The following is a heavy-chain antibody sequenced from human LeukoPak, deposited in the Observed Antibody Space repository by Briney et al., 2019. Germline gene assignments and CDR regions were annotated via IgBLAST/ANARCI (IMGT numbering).Heavy chain of an antibody. J-gene: IGHJ4*02. CDR1: GFTFSDYY. CDR2: ISSSGSTI. CDR3: ARDLFVSGYFDY. V-gene: IGHV3-11*04. Sequence: GGSLRLSCAAYGFTFSDYYMSWIRQAPAKGLEWVSYISSSGSTIYYADSVKGRFTISRDNAKNSLYLQMNSLRAEDTAVYYCARDLFVSGYFDYWGQGTLVTVSS. D-gene: IGHD2/OR15-2a*01.